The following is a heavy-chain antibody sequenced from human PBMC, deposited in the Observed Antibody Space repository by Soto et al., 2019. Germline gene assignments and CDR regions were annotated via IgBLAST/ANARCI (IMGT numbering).Heavy chain of an antibody. V-gene: IGHV3-21*01. J-gene: IGHJ4*02. CDR2: ISSGSTYI. D-gene: IGHD6-13*01. Sequence: EVQLVESGGGLVKPGGSLRLSCAASGFTFSSYGMKWVRQAPGKGLEWVSSISSGSTYIYYADSVKGRFTISRDNAKNSLYLHMNTLRAEDTAVYYCARGGGSSPYYFDYWGQGTLVTVSS. CDR1: GFTFSSYG. CDR3: ARGGGSSPYYFDY.